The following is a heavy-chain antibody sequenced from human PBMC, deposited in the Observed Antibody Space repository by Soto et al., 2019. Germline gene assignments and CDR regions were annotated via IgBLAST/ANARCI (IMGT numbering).Heavy chain of an antibody. Sequence: SETLSLTCAVTGGSISSGGYSWSWIRQPPGKGLEWIGYIYHSGSTYYNPSLKSRVTISVDRSKNQFSLKLSSVTAADTAVYYCARARRYSSRGGNFDLWGRGTLVTVS. J-gene: IGHJ2*01. V-gene: IGHV4-30-2*01. CDR2: IYHSGST. D-gene: IGHD6-13*01. CDR1: GGSISSGGYS. CDR3: ARARRYSSRGGNFDL.